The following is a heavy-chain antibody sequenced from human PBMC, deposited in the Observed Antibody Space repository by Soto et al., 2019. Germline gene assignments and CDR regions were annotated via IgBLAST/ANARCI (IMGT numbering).Heavy chain of an antibody. Sequence: SVKVSCKASGGTFSSYAISWVRQAPGQGLEWMGGIIPIFGTANYAQKFQGRVTITADESTSTAYMELSSLRSEDTAVYYCARDVGGNSESDYWGQGTLVTVSS. CDR2: IIPIFGTA. J-gene: IGHJ4*02. V-gene: IGHV1-69*13. CDR1: GGTFSSYA. CDR3: ARDVGGNSESDY. D-gene: IGHD2-21*02.